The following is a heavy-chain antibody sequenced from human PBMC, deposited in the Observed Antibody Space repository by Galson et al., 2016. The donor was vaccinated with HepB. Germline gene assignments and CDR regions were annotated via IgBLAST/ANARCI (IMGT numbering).Heavy chain of an antibody. CDR2: ISFDGDNT. J-gene: IGHJ4*02. CDR3: VGEKWLRLLAIGDN. V-gene: IGHV3-30*04. CDR1: GFTFSSYP. D-gene: IGHD5-12*01. Sequence: SLRLSCAASGFTFSSYPMHWVRQAPGKGLEWVAGISFDGDNTYYADSVKGRFTISRDKSKSTLYLQMNRLRPGDTAVYYCVGEKWLRLLAIGDNWGQGTLVAVSS.